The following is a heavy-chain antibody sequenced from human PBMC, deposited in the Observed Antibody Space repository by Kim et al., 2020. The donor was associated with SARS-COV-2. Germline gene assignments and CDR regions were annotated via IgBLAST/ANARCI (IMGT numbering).Heavy chain of an antibody. CDR1: GYTFTGYY. CDR2: INPNSGGT. Sequence: ASVKVSCKASGYTFTGYYMHWVRQAPGQGLEWMGRINPNSGGTNYAQKFQGRVTMTRDTSISTAYMELSRLRSDDTAVYYCASANSGSINTPDYWGQGTLVTVSS. CDR3: ASANSGSINTPDY. D-gene: IGHD1-26*01. V-gene: IGHV1-2*06. J-gene: IGHJ4*02.